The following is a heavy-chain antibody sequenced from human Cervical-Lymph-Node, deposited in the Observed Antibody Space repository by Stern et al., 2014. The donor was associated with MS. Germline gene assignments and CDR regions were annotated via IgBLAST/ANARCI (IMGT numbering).Heavy chain of an antibody. Sequence: QLVQSGAAVKKPGASVKVSCKASDYTFTSFGIHWVRQAPGQGLEWMGWIDPYNGNTNYAQRLQGRVTMTTDTSTRTAYMELRSLRSDDTAVYYCARGYRSSWYGFFDYWGQGTLVTVSS. D-gene: IGHD6-13*01. J-gene: IGHJ4*02. CDR3: ARGYRSSWYGFFDY. CDR1: DYTFTSFG. V-gene: IGHV1-18*01. CDR2: IDPYNGNT.